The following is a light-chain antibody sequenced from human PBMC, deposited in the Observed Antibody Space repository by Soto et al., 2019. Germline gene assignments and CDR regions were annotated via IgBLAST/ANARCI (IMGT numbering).Light chain of an antibody. CDR2: YTA. V-gene: IGKV3-20*01. CDR1: QSISVRH. J-gene: IGKJ1*01. Sequence: EIVLTQSPGTLSLSPGERATLSCRASQSISVRHLAWYQQKPGQIPRLLIFYTASRAIGIPDRFSGSGSGTDFTLTISRLEPEDFAVYYCLQYGSAPRAFGQGTKVQIK. CDR3: LQYGSAPRA.